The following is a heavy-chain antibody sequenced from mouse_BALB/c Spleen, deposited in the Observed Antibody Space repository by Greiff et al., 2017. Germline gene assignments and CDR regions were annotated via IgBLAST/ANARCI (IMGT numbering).Heavy chain of an antibody. D-gene: IGHD2-2*01. J-gene: IGHJ3*01. CDR1: GYTFTSYW. Sequence: LQESGAELAKPGASVKMSCKASGYTFTSYWMHWVKQRPGQGLEWIGYINPSTGYTEYNQKFKDKATLTADKSSSTAYMQLSSLTSEDSAVYYCARSLYGYDWFAYWGQGTLVTVSA. CDR2: INPSTGYT. CDR3: ARSLYGYDWFAY. V-gene: IGHV1-7*01.